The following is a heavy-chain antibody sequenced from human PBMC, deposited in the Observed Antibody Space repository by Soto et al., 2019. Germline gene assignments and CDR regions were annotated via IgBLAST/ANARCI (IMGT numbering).Heavy chain of an antibody. J-gene: IGHJ5*02. CDR3: AIGATGRWGRDGFYP. CDR1: YRSSIGNY. Sequence: PAAPRSLTRAFNYRSSIGNYWRWIREPPGKGLEWIGEINHSGSTNYNPSLKSRVTISVDTSKNQFSLKLSSVTAADTAVYYCAIGATGRWGRDGFYPSGQ. V-gene: IGHV4-34*01. CDR2: INHSGST. D-gene: IGHD1-26*01.